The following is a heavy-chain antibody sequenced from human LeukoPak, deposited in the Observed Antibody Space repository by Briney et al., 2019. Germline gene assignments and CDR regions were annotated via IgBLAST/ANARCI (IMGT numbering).Heavy chain of an antibody. CDR2: ISGSGGST. Sequence: PGGSLRLSCAASGFTFSSYCMSWVRQAPGKGLEWVSAISGSGGSTYYAASVKGGSTISRDNPKSTLYLPMNSLRAEDTAVYDCWRVYGWGVVVVISTGYFDYWGQGTLVTVSS. CDR1: GFTFSSYC. CDR3: WRVYGWGVVVVISTGYFDY. V-gene: IGHV3-23*01. D-gene: IGHD3-22*01. J-gene: IGHJ4*02.